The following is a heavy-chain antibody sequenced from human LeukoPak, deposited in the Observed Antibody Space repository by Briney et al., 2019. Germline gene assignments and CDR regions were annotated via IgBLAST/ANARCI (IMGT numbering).Heavy chain of an antibody. CDR2: IRYDGSNK. J-gene: IGHJ4*02. CDR3: AKDGSHCSSTSCYGGYFDY. Sequence: PGGSLRLPCAASGFTFSSYGMHWVRQAPGKGLEWVAFIRYDGSNKYYADSVKGRFTTSRDNSKNTLYLQMNSLRAEDTAVYYCAKDGSHCSSTSCYGGYFDYWGQGTLVTVSS. D-gene: IGHD2-2*01. CDR1: GFTFSSYG. V-gene: IGHV3-30*02.